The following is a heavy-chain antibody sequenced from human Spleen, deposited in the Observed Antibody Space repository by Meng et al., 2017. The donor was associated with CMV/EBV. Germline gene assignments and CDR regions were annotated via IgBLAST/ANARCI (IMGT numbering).Heavy chain of an antibody. D-gene: IGHD1-7*01. V-gene: IGHV4-61*01. CDR3: AREASITGTWWFDP. CDR2: IYYSGTT. J-gene: IGHJ5*02. CDR1: GGSVSSGNYY. Sequence: SETLSLTCTVSGGSVSSGNYYWSWIRQPPGKGLEWIGYIYYSGTTNYNPSLKSRVTISVDTSKNQFSLKLSSVTAADTAVYYCAREASITGTWWFDPWGQGTLVTVSS.